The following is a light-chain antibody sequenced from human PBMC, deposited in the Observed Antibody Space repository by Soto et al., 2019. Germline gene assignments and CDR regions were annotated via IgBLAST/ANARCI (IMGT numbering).Light chain of an antibody. J-gene: IGLJ3*02. Sequence: QSALTQPPSASGSPGQSVTISCTGTSSDVGVYNYVSWYQQYPGRAPKLMIYEVTKRPSGVPDRFSGSKSGNTASLTVSGLQAEDEADYYCRSYAASNNFYFVFGGGTQLTVL. CDR2: EVT. CDR1: SSDVGVYNY. CDR3: RSYAASNNFYFV. V-gene: IGLV2-8*01.